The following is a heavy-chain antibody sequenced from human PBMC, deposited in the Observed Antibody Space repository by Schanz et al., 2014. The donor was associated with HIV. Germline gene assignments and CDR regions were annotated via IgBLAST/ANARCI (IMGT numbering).Heavy chain of an antibody. CDR3: ARTHYSVVSSRAMDV. J-gene: IGHJ6*02. D-gene: IGHD2-15*01. Sequence: QMKLVQSGAEVKQPGASVRVSCKASGYTFTNFFIHWVRQAPGQGLEWMGIINPSGGSTNSAPKFQGRVTLTRDTTATTVYMELSSLKSEDTAVYYCARTHYSVVSSRAMDVWGQGTTVTVSS. CDR2: INPSGGST. CDR1: GYTFTNFF. V-gene: IGHV1-46*01.